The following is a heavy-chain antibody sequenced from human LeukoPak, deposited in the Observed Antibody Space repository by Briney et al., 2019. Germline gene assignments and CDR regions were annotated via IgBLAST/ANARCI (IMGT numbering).Heavy chain of an antibody. V-gene: IGHV3-23*01. CDR1: GFTFSSYA. CDR2: ISGSGGIT. J-gene: IGHJ3*02. D-gene: IGHD3-16*02. Sequence: GGSLRLSCAASGFTFSSYAMSWVRQAPGKGLEWVSAISGSGGITYYADSVKGRFTISRDNSKNTLDLQMNSLRAEDTAVYYCAKDKYLSRGYRAFDIWGQGTMVTVSS. CDR3: AKDKYLSRGYRAFDI.